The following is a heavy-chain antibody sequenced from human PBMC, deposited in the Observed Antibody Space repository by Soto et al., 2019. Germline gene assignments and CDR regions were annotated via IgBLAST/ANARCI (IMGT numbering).Heavy chain of an antibody. CDR1: GFTFSSYA. CDR3: AREHYDILTGHFDY. CDR2: ISYYGSNK. J-gene: IGHJ4*02. Sequence: QVQLVESGGGVVQPGRSLRLSCAASGFTFSSYAMQWVRQAPGKGLEWVAVISYYGSNKYYADSVKGRFTTSRDNSKNTLYLQMNSLRAEDTAVYYCAREHYDILTGHFDYWGQGTLVTVSS. V-gene: IGHV3-30-3*01. D-gene: IGHD3-9*01.